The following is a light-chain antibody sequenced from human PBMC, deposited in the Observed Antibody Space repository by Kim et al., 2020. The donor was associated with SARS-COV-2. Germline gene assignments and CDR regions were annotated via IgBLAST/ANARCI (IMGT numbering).Light chain of an antibody. V-gene: IGLV3-25*03. J-gene: IGLJ3*02. CDR1: ALPNQY. CDR2: KDT. Sequence: SYELTQPPSVSVSPGQTARIICSGDALPNQYGHWYQQKPGQAPVLVIYKDTERPSGIPERFSGSSSGTTVTLTISGVQAEDEADYYCQSTDINVTCAVFGGGTQLTVL. CDR3: QSTDINVTCAV.